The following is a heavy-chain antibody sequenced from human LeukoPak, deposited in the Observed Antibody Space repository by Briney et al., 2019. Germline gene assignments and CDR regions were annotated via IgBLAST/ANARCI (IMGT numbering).Heavy chain of an antibody. D-gene: IGHD3-22*01. Sequence: PSETLSLTCTVSGGSIRSYYLSWIRQPPGEGLEWIGYIYYSGITNYNPSLKSRVTISVDTSKNQFSLKLSSVTAADTAVYYCATYSSGSYYWSFDLCGRGSLVTVSS. CDR2: IYYSGIT. J-gene: IGHJ2*01. CDR3: ATYSSGSYYWSFDL. V-gene: IGHV4-59*01. CDR1: GGSIRSYY.